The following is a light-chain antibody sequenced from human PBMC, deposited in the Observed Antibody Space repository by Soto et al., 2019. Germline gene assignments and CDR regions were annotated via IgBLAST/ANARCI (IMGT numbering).Light chain of an antibody. J-gene: IGLJ3*02. V-gene: IGLV4-69*01. CDR3: QTWGTGPWV. Sequence: QSVLTQSPSASASLGASVKLTCTLSSGHSSYAIAWHQQQPEKGPRYLMKLNSDGNHSKGDGIPDRFSGSSSGAERYLTISSLQSEDEADYYCQTWGTGPWVFVGGTKLTVL. CDR1: SGHSSYA. CDR2: LNSDGNH.